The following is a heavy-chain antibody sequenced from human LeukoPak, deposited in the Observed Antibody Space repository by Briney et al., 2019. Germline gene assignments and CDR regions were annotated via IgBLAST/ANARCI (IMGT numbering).Heavy chain of an antibody. Sequence: SETLSLTCAVYGGSFSGYYWSWIRQPPGKGLEWIGEINDSGSTNYNPSLKSRVTISVDTSKNQFSLKLSSVTAADTAVYYCARRLTYGSGSLDYWGQGTLVTVSS. V-gene: IGHV4-34*01. CDR1: GGSFSGYY. CDR3: ARRLTYGSGSLDY. CDR2: INDSGST. D-gene: IGHD3-10*01. J-gene: IGHJ4*02.